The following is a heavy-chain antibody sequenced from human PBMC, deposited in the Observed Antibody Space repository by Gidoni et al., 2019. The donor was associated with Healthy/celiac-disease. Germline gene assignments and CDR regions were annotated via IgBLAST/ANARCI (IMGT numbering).Heavy chain of an antibody. J-gene: IGHJ6*03. CDR2: IYSGGST. Sequence: EVQLLESGGGLIQPGGSLNISCAASGFTLSSNSMSWVRHAQGRGLAWVSVIYSGGSTYYADSVKGRFTTSRDNSKHPLYLQMNSLRAADTAVYYCETETSGDYPWRGYYYMDVWGKGTTVTVSS. D-gene: IGHD4-17*01. CDR1: GFTLSSNS. V-gene: IGHV3-53*01. CDR3: ETETSGDYPWRGYYYMDV.